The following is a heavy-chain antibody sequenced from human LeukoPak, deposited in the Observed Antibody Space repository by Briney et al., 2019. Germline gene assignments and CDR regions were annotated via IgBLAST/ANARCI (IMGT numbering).Heavy chain of an antibody. V-gene: IGHV3-30-3*01. Sequence: GGSLRLSCAASGFTFSTYPMHWVRQAPGKGLEWGAVMACEGDSEYYADSVRGRFTVSRYNAKSTLYLQMNSLSPEDTAVYFCARDGSVLWSGSPSISHNYYMDVWGAGTTVTVSS. CDR1: GFTFSTYP. CDR2: MACEGDSE. D-gene: IGHD3-3*01. J-gene: IGHJ6*03. CDR3: ARDGSVLWSGSPSISHNYYMDV.